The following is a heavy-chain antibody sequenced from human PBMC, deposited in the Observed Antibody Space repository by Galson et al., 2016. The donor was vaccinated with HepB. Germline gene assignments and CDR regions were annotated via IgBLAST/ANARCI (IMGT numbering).Heavy chain of an antibody. CDR3: ATVRAGCSSTSCYFDN. J-gene: IGHJ4*02. D-gene: IGHD2-2*01. CDR1: GGSISDDIW. Sequence: SETLSLTCAVSGGSISDDIWWTWVRQPPGKGLEWIGEIYHSGSTNYNPSLKRRVTISVDKSKNQFSLMSSVTAADTAVYYCATVRAGCSSTSCYFDNWGQGTLVTVSS. CDR2: IYHSGST. V-gene: IGHV4-4*02.